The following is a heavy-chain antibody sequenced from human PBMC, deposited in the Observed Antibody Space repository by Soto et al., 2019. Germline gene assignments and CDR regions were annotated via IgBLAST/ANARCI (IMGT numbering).Heavy chain of an antibody. CDR3: ARGLTSGDY. Sequence: QVQLVQSGAEVKNPGASVKVSCKASGYTFTSFYIHWVRQAPGQGLEWMSIINPNGGSTNYAQNLQGRVTLTWDTSTNTVYMELSSLRSEDTAVYYCARGLTSGDYWGQGTLVTVSS. V-gene: IGHV1-46*01. CDR2: INPNGGST. J-gene: IGHJ4*02. CDR1: GYTFTSFY.